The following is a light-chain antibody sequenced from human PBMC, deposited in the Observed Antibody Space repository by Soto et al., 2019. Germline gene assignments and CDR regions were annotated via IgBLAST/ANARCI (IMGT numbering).Light chain of an antibody. Sequence: DIQMTQSPSTLSASVGDRVTITCRASQSISSWLAWYQQKPGKAPKLLIYKASNLESGVPSRFSGSGSGTEFTLTISSLQPDDFATYYCQQYNTNIDFGPGTKVDIK. J-gene: IGKJ3*01. CDR2: KAS. CDR3: QQYNTNID. CDR1: QSISSW. V-gene: IGKV1-5*03.